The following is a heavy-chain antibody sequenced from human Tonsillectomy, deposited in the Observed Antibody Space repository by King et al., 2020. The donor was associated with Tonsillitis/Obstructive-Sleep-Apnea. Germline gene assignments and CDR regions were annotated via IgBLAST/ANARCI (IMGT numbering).Heavy chain of an antibody. CDR2: ISYDGSEK. D-gene: IGHD1-1*01. Sequence: VQLVESGGGVVQPGRSLRLSCAASGFTFSNYGMHWVRQAPGKGLEWVAVISYDGSEKKYADSVKGRFTISRGNSKKTLYLQLSSLRTDDTAMYYCARDPKRAGTPEIDYWGQGTLVTVSS. CDR1: GFTFSNYG. J-gene: IGHJ4*02. CDR3: ARDPKRAGTPEIDY. V-gene: IGHV3-30*03.